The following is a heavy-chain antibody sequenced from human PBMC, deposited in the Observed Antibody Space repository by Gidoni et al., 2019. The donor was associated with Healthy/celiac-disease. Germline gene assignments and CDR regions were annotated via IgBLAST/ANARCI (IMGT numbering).Heavy chain of an antibody. Sequence: QVQLQQWDAGLLKPSETLSLTCAVYGGSFSGYYWSWIRQPPGKRLEWIGEINHSGSTNYNPSLKSRVTISVDTSKNQFSLKLSSVTAADTAVYYCARGRRYCSSTSCYSFPLDVWGQGTTVTVSS. CDR1: GGSFSGYY. CDR3: ARGRRYCSSTSCYSFPLDV. CDR2: INHSGST. D-gene: IGHD2-2*01. V-gene: IGHV4-34*01. J-gene: IGHJ6*02.